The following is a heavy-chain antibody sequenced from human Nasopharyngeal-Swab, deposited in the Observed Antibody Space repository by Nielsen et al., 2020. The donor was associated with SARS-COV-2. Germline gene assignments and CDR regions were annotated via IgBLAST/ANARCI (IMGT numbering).Heavy chain of an antibody. V-gene: IGHV3-23*01. D-gene: IGHD6-6*01. Sequence: VRQAPGKGLEWVSAISGSGGSTYYADSVKGRFTISRDNSMNTLYLQMNSLRAEDTAVYYCAKDAIEYSSSSWFGWFDPWGQGTLVTVSS. CDR2: ISGSGGST. J-gene: IGHJ5*02. CDR3: AKDAIEYSSSSWFGWFDP.